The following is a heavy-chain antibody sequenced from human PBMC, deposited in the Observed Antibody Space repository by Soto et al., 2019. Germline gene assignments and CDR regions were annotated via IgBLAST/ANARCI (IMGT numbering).Heavy chain of an antibody. D-gene: IGHD6-25*01. J-gene: IGHJ4*02. Sequence: LAISCRVCSGSVRSYYCSWIRQPPGKGLEWIGYVFYTGITKYNPSFKSRATISGDTSRNQFSLNLMSVTAADTAVYYCAKWGAAAGTTWGQGIRVTVSS. CDR1: SGSVRSYY. CDR2: VFYTGIT. CDR3: AKWGAAAGTT. V-gene: IGHV4-59*02.